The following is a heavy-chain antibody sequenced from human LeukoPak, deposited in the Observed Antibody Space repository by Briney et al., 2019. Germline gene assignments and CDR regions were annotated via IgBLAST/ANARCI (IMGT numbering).Heavy chain of an antibody. J-gene: IGHJ1*01. CDR1: GFTFTSYY. D-gene: IGHD2-15*01. V-gene: IGHV1-46*01. Sequence: GASVKVSCKASGFTFTSYYMHWVRQAPGQGLEWMGIINPSGGSTSYAQKFQGRVTMTRDTSTSTVYMELSSLRSEDTAVYYCARVDGYCSGGSCSEYFQHWGQGTLVTVSS. CDR2: INPSGGST. CDR3: ARVDGYCSGGSCSEYFQH.